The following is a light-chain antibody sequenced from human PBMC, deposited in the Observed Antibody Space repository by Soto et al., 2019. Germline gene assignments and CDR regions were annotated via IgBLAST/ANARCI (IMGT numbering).Light chain of an antibody. V-gene: IGKV3-15*01. Sequence: EFVLTQSPGTLSLSPGERATLSCRASQSVSSNLAWYQQKPGQAPRLLIYGASTRATGIPARFSGSGSGTEFTLTISSLQSEDFAVYYCQQYNNWPRGLTFGGGTKVDIK. CDR3: QQYNNWPRGLT. CDR1: QSVSSN. J-gene: IGKJ4*01. CDR2: GAS.